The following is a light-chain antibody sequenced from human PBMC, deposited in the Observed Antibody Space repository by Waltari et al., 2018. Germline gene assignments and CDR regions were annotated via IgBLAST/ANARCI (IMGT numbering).Light chain of an antibody. CDR1: QSVISN. CDR3: QHYNS. Sequence: EIVMTQSPATLSVSPGERATLSCRASQSVISNLAWYKQKPGQAPRLLSYGASTRDTGIPARFSGSGSVTEFTLTLSIMQSEDFAVYYCQHYNSFGQGTKVEIK. CDR2: GAS. J-gene: IGKJ1*01. V-gene: IGKV3-15*01.